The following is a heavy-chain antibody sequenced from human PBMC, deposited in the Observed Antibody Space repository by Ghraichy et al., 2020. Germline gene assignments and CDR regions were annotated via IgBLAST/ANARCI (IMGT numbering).Heavy chain of an antibody. CDR1: GFTFSSYW. D-gene: IGHD6-19*01. CDR2: INSDGSST. V-gene: IGHV3-74*01. J-gene: IGHJ4*02. Sequence: GGSLRLSCAASGFTFSSYWMHWVRQAPGKGLVWVSRINSDGSSTSYADSVKGRFTISRDNAKNTLYLQMNSLRAEDTAVYYCLAYSSGWSRDYWGQGTLVTVSS. CDR3: LAYSSGWSRDY.